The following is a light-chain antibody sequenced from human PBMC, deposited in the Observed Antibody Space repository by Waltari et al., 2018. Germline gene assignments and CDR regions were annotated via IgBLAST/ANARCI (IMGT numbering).Light chain of an antibody. CDR3: SSYTSTDVV. CDR2: DVS. Sequence: QSALTQPASVSGSPGQSITISCPGTSSDVGCYNYVSWYQQHPGKAPKLMIYDVSNRPSGVSNRFSGSKSGNTASLTISGLQAEDEADYYCSSYTSTDVVFGGGTKLTVL. V-gene: IGLV2-14*01. J-gene: IGLJ2*01. CDR1: SSDVGCYNY.